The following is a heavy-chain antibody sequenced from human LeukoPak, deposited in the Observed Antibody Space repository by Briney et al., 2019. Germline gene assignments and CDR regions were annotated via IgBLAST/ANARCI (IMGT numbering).Heavy chain of an antibody. J-gene: IGHJ4*02. Sequence: SETLSLTCTVSGGSISSGGYYWSWIRQPPGKGLEWIGYIYHSGSTYYNPSLKSRVTISVDRSKNQFSLKLGSVTAADTAVYYCARSHHLYGNLDYWGQGTLVTVSS. CDR2: IYHSGST. CDR1: GGSISSGGYY. D-gene: IGHD2-2*02. CDR3: ARSHHLYGNLDY. V-gene: IGHV4-30-2*01.